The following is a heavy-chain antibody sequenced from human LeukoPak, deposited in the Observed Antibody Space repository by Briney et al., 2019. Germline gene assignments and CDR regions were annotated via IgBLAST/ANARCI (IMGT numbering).Heavy chain of an antibody. D-gene: IGHD2-15*01. CDR2: IIPILGIA. Sequence: GASVKVSCKASGGTFSSYAISWVRQAPGQGLEWMGRIIPILGIANYAQKFQGRVTITADKSTSTAYMELSSLRSEDTAVYYCARGFQLLPPYYYYGMDVWGQGTTVTVSS. J-gene: IGHJ6*02. V-gene: IGHV1-69*04. CDR1: GGTFSSYA. CDR3: ARGFQLLPPYYYYGMDV.